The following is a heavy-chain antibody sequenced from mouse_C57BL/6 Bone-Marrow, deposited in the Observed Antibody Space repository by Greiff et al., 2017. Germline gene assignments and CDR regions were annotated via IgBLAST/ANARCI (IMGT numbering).Heavy chain of an antibody. CDR1: GYTFTSYG. CDR2: IYPSSGNT. J-gene: IGHJ1*03. V-gene: IGHV1-81*01. Sequence: QVQLQQSGAELARPGASVKLSCKASGYTFTSYGISWVKQRTGQGLEWIGEIYPSSGNTYYNEKFKGKATLTADKSSSTAYMELRSLTSEDSAVYYWAREALYDDERYFDVWGTGTTGTVSA. CDR3: AREALYDDERYFDV. D-gene: IGHD2-4*01.